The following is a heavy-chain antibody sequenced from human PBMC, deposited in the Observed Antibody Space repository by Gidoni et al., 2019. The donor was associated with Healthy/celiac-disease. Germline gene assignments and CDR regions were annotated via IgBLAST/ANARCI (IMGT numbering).Heavy chain of an antibody. CDR2: IYTSGST. CDR1: GGSISSYY. CDR3: ARGDYYDSSGYYYGYFDY. Sequence: QVQLQESGPGLVKPSETLSLTCTVSGGSISSYYWSWIRQPAGKGLEWIGRIYTSGSTNYNPYLKSRVTMSVDTSKNQFSLKLSSVTAADTAVYYCARGDYYDSSGYYYGYFDYWGQGTLVTVSS. J-gene: IGHJ4*02. V-gene: IGHV4-4*07. D-gene: IGHD3-22*01.